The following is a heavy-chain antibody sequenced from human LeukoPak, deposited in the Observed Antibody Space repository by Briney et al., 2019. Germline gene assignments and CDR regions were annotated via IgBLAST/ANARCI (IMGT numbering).Heavy chain of an antibody. CDR3: ARARYCSGGSCYSRAFDI. D-gene: IGHD2-15*01. V-gene: IGHV4-59*12. CDR2: IYNNDNT. J-gene: IGHJ3*02. CDR1: GGSITGFY. Sequence: SETLTLTCAVSGGSITGFYRSWVRQPPGKGLEWVAYIYNNDNTIYNPSLKSRVTISQDPSKSQFSLKLTSVTAADTAVYYCARARYCSGGSCYSRAFDIWGQGTMVTVSS.